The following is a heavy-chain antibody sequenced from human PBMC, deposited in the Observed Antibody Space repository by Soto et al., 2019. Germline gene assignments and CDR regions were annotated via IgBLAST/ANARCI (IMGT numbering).Heavy chain of an antibody. Sequence: QVQLQESGPGLVKPSQTLSLTCTVSGGSISSGGYYWSWIRQHPGKGLEWIGYIYYSGSIYYNPSLKSRVTISVDTSKNQFSLKLSSVTAADTAVYYCAREMYSSSTRAYVSAWGQGTLVTVSS. D-gene: IGHD6-6*01. V-gene: IGHV4-31*03. CDR1: GGSISSGGYY. CDR2: IYYSGSI. CDR3: AREMYSSSTRAYVSA. J-gene: IGHJ4*02.